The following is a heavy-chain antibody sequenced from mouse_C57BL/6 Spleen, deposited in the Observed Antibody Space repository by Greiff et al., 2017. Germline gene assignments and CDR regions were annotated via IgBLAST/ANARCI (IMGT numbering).Heavy chain of an antibody. CDR2: INPNNVGT. D-gene: IGHD2-1*01. CDR1: GYTFTDYN. Sequence: EVQLQQSGPELVKPGASVKMSCKASGYTFTDYNMHWVKQSHGKSLEWIGYINPNNVGTSYNQKFKGKATLTVNKSSSTAYMELRSLTSEDSAVYYCANGNYPYYAMDYWGQGTSVTVSS. J-gene: IGHJ4*01. CDR3: ANGNYPYYAMDY. V-gene: IGHV1-22*01.